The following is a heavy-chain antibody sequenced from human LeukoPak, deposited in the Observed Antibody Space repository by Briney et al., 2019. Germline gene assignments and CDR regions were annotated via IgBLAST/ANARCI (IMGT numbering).Heavy chain of an antibody. CDR1: GGSISSYY. CDR3: ASTYSSGWHYFDY. V-gene: IGHV4-59*08. Sequence: PSETLSLTCTVSGGSISSYYWSWIRQPPGKGLEWIGYIYYSGSTNYNPSLKSRVTISVDTSKNQFSLKLSSVTAADTAVYYCASTYSSGWHYFDYWGQGTLVTVSS. D-gene: IGHD6-19*01. J-gene: IGHJ4*02. CDR2: IYYSGST.